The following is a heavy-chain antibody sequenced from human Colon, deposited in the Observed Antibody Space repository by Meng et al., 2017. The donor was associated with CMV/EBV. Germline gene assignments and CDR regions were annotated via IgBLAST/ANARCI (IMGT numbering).Heavy chain of an antibody. CDR2: ISSSGMTV. CDR1: GFSFTYYE. V-gene: IGHV3-48*03. Sequence: GGSLRLSCAASGFSFTYYEMNWVRQAPGKGLEWISYISSSGMTVQYAESVKGRFTISRDNAKNSLYLQMNGLRAEDTAVYYCARDVFRGEAFDIWGQGTMVTVSS. D-gene: IGHD3-3*01. J-gene: IGHJ3*02. CDR3: ARDVFRGEAFDI.